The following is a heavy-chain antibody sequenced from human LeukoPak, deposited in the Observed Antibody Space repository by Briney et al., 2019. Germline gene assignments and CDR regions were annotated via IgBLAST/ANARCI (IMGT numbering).Heavy chain of an antibody. CDR3: ARVGVGIQLWLRGGFDY. V-gene: IGHV1-18*01. Sequence: ASVKVSCKASGYTFTSYGISWGRQAPGQGLEWMGWISAYNGNTNYAQKLQGRVTMTTDTSTSTAYMELRSLRSDDTAVYYCARVGVGIQLWLRGGFDYWGQGTPVTVSS. D-gene: IGHD5-18*01. CDR2: ISAYNGNT. J-gene: IGHJ4*02. CDR1: GYTFTSYG.